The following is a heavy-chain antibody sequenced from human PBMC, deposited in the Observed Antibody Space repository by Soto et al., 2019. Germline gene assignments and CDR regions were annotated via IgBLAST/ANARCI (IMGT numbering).Heavy chain of an antibody. V-gene: IGHV3-23*01. CDR1: GFTFSSYA. J-gene: IGHJ3*02. CDR3: AKPILVVVAASAFDI. Sequence: PGGSLRLSCAASGFTFSSYAMIWVRQAPGKGLEWVSAISGSGGSTYYADSVKGRFTISRDNSKNTLYLQMNSLRAEDTAVYYCAKPILVVVAASAFDIWGQGTMVTVSS. D-gene: IGHD2-15*01. CDR2: ISGSGGST.